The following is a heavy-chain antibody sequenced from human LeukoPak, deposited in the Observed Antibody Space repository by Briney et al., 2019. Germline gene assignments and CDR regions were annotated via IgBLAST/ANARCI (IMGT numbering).Heavy chain of an antibody. CDR3: AGSIAAAGTKIDY. CDR1: GGSISSSSYY. J-gene: IGHJ4*02. D-gene: IGHD6-13*01. V-gene: IGHV4-39*07. CDR2: IYYSGST. Sequence: PSETLSLTCTVSGGSISSSSYYWGWIRQPPGKGLEWIGSIYYSGSTYYNPSLKSRVTISVDTSKNQFSLKLSSVTAADTAVYYCAGSIAAAGTKIDYWGQGTLVTVSS.